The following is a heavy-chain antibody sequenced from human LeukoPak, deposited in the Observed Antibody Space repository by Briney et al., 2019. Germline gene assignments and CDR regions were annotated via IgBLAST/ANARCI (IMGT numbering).Heavy chain of an antibody. CDR2: IYHSGSS. J-gene: IGHJ6*03. Sequence: PSETLSLTCAVSGYSISSGHYWVWIRQPPGKGLEYIGNIYHSGSSHYNPSLKSRVTISVDTSNNQFSLKLSSVTAADTAVYYCARAKNPYYYYYYMDFWGRVTTVTVSS. V-gene: IGHV4-38-2*01. CDR1: GYSISSGHY. CDR3: ARAKNPYYYYYYMDF.